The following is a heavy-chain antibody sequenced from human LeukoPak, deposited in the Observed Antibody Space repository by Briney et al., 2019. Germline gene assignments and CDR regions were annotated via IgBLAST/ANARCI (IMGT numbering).Heavy chain of an antibody. CDR3: ARGDDSGYSSSPYYMDV. V-gene: IGHV1-46*01. CDR2: INPSGGST. CDR1: GYTFTNYY. Sequence: ASVKVSCKASGYTFTNYYMHWVRQAPGQGLEWMGIINPSGGSTSFAQKLQGRVTMTRDRSTRKVYMELSSLRSEDTAVYYCARGDDSGYSSSPYYMDVWGKGTTVTVSS. J-gene: IGHJ6*03. D-gene: IGHD6-13*01.